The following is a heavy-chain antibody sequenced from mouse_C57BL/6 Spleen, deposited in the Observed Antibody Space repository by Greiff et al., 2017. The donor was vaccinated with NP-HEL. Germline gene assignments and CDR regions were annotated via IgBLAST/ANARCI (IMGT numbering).Heavy chain of an antibody. D-gene: IGHD1-1*01. V-gene: IGHV1-54*01. CDR3: ARGHYGSSYPYYFDY. J-gene: IGHJ2*01. CDR2: VNPGNGGT. CDR1: GYAFTNYL. Sequence: VQLMESGAELVRPGTSVKVSCKASGYAFTNYLIEWVKQRPGQGLEWIGVVNPGNGGTNYNEKFKGKATLTADKSSSTAYMQLSSLTSEDSAVYFCARGHYGSSYPYYFDYWGQGTTLTVSS.